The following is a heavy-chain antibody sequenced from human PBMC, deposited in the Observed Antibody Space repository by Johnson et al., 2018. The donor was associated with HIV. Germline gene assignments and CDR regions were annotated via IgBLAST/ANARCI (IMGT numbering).Heavy chain of an antibody. CDR3: AKDRLAAAGNNDDAFDI. D-gene: IGHD6-13*01. J-gene: IGHJ3*02. CDR1: GFSFDDYG. CDR2: IYSGGST. Sequence: VQLVESGGGLVQPGGSLRLSCAASGFSFDDYGMSWVRQAPGKGLEWVSVIYSGGSTYYADSVKGRFTISGANSKNTLYLQMNSLRAEDTAVYYCAKDRLAAAGNNDDAFDIWGQGTMVTVSS. V-gene: IGHV3-66*02.